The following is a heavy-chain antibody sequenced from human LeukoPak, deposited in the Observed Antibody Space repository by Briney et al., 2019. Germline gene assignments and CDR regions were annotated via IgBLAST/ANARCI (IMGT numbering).Heavy chain of an antibody. CDR3: ARDRGGYDRDTDYYYYYGMDV. Sequence: SETLSLTCTVSGGSVSSGSYYWSWIRQPPGKGLEWIGYIYYSGSTNYNPSLKGRVTISVDTSKNQFSLKLSSVTAADTAVYYCARDRGGYDRDTDYYYYYGMDVWGKGTTVTVSS. CDR1: GGSVSSGSYY. V-gene: IGHV4-61*01. J-gene: IGHJ6*04. CDR2: IYYSGST. D-gene: IGHD5-12*01.